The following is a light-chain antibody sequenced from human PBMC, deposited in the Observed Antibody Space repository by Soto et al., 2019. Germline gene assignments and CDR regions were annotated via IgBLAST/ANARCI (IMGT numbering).Light chain of an antibody. CDR1: QSVSSN. J-gene: IGKJ5*01. CDR3: QQYDDWPPVT. CDR2: GAS. Sequence: ETVMTQSPATLSVSPGERATLSCRASQSVSSNLAWYQQKPGQAPRLLIYGASTRATGIPDRFSGSGSGTEFTLTINSLQSEDFAVYYCQQYDDWPPVTFGQGTRLDMK. V-gene: IGKV3-15*01.